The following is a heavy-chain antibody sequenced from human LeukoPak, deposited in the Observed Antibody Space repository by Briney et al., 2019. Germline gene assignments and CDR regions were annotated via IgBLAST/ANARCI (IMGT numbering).Heavy chain of an antibody. CDR2: IYSGGST. D-gene: IGHD3-9*01. CDR3: ARDSPRTGRYFDWLLFDY. J-gene: IGHJ4*02. V-gene: IGHV3-66*01. CDR1: GFTFSSYA. Sequence: GGSLRLSCAASGFTFSSYAMSWVRQAPGKGLEWVSVIYSGGSTYYADSVKGRFTISRDNSKNTLYLQMNSLRAEDTAVYYCARDSPRTGRYFDWLLFDYWGQGTLVTVSS.